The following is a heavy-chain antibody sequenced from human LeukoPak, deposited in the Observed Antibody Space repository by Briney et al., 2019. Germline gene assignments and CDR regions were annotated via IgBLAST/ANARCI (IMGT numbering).Heavy chain of an antibody. J-gene: IGHJ4*02. CDR3: ARGPSITMVRGPIPDY. CDR1: GYTFTSYD. D-gene: IGHD3-10*01. V-gene: IGHV1-8*01. CDR2: MNPNSGNT. Sequence: GASVKVSCKASGYTFTSYDINWVRQAPGQGLEWMGWMNPNSGNTGYAQKFQGRVTMTRNPSISTAYMELSSLSSEDTAVYYCARGPSITMVRGPIPDYWGQGTLVTVSS.